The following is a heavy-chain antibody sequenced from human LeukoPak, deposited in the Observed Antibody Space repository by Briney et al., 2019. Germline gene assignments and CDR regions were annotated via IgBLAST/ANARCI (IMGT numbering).Heavy chain of an antibody. CDR2: IYPGDSDT. Sequence: GESLKISCKGSGYSFTSYWIGWVRQMPGKGLEWMGIIYPGDSDTRYSPSFQGQVTISADKSISTAYLQWSGLKASDTAMYYCARLSSYSSSWYNDAFDIWGQGTMVTVSS. CDR1: GYSFTSYW. D-gene: IGHD6-13*01. J-gene: IGHJ3*02. CDR3: ARLSSYSSSWYNDAFDI. V-gene: IGHV5-51*01.